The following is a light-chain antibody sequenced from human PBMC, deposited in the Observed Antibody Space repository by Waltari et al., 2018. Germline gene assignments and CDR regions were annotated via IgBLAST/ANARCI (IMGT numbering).Light chain of an antibody. Sequence: QSGLTQPPAASGAPRQRVTIPSTGRSSNIGAGYEFHCYQLLPGTAPKLHIYGNSNRPSGVPDRFSGSKSGTSASLAITGLQAEDEAGYYCQSYDSSLSGSVFGGGTKLTVL. V-gene: IGLV1-40*01. CDR3: QSYDSSLSGSV. CDR1: SSNIGAGYE. CDR2: GNS. J-gene: IGLJ2*01.